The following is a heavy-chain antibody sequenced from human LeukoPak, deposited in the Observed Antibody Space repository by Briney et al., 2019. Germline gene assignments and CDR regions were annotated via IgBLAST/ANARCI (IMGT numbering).Heavy chain of an antibody. CDR2: ISGSGGST. V-gene: IGHV3-23*01. CDR1: GFSFTTHA. CDR3: AKERLGSGYYVDY. J-gene: IGHJ4*02. Sequence: GGSLRLSCVASGFSFTTHAMGWVRQAPGKGLEWVSAISGSGGSTYYADFVKGRFTISRDNTKNTLYLQMNSLRAEDTAVYYCAKERLGSGYYVDYWGQGTLVTVSS. D-gene: IGHD3-22*01.